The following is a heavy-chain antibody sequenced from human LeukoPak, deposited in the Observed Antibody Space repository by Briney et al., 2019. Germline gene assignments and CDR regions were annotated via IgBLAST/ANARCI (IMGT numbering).Heavy chain of an antibody. Sequence: GESLKISCQVSGYIFTHYWIGWVRQMPGNGLESMGIIYPADSDTTYSPSFQGQVTISVDKSISTVYLQWSSLKASDTAMYYCARQSRDGSKTRGYYFDYWGQGALVTVSS. CDR3: ARQSRDGSKTRGYYFDY. V-gene: IGHV5-51*01. J-gene: IGHJ4*02. CDR2: IYPADSDT. D-gene: IGHD3-10*01. CDR1: GYIFTHYW.